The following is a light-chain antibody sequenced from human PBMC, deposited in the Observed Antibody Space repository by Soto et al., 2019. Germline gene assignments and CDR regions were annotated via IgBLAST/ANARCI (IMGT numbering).Light chain of an antibody. V-gene: IGKV1-27*01. CDR2: AAS. CDR1: QDIKKF. Sequence: DIQLTQSPSSLSASLGDRVTITCRASQDIKKFLAWYQQRPGKVPDLLIYAASTLRSGVPSRFSGNASGTDFSFTISSRQPKDVAAYYCQKYDRAPAMFGQGTKVDIK. CDR3: QKYDRAPAM. J-gene: IGKJ1*01.